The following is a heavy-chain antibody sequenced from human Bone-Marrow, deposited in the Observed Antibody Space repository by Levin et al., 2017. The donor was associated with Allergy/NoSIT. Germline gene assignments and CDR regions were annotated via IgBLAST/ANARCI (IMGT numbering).Heavy chain of an antibody. CDR3: VRGTERKTGVGTSWFDP. J-gene: IGHJ5*01. V-gene: IGHV3-48*03. D-gene: IGHD3-10*01. Sequence: GESLKISCAASGFTFNIYEMNWVRQAPGKGLEWISYITSTGSRMYYADSVKGRFTISRDNAKNSLYLQMNSLRDEDTALYYCVRGTERKTGVGTSWFDPWGQGALVTISS. CDR1: GFTFNIYE. CDR2: ITSTGSRM.